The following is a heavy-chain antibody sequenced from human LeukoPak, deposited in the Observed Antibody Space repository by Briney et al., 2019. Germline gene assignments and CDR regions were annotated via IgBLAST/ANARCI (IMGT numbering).Heavy chain of an antibody. V-gene: IGHV3-23*01. CDR2: ISGSGGST. J-gene: IGHJ4*02. CDR1: GSTFSSYA. Sequence: GGSLRLSCAASGSTFSSYAMSWVRQAPGKGLEWVSAISGSGGSTYYADSVKGRFTISRDNSKNTLYLQMNSLRAEDTAVYYCARERQNKDFWSGGDYWGQGTLVTVSS. D-gene: IGHD3-3*01. CDR3: ARERQNKDFWSGGDY.